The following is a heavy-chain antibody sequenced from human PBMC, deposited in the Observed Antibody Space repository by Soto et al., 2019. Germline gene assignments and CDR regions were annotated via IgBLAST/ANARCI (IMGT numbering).Heavy chain of an antibody. CDR1: GGSISSGGYY. V-gene: IGHV4-31*03. D-gene: IGHD4-17*01. CDR3: ARAYGGNSDLDFQH. CDR2: IYYSGST. Sequence: PSETLSLTCTVSGGSISSGGYYWSWIRQHPGKGLEWIGYIYYSGSTYYNPSLKSRVTISVDTSKNQFSLKLSSVTAADTAVYYCARAYGGNSDLDFQHWGQGTLVTVSS. J-gene: IGHJ1*01.